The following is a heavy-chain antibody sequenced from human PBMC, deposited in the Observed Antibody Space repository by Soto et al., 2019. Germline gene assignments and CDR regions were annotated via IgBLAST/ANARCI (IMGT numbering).Heavy chain of an antibody. J-gene: IGHJ4*02. V-gene: IGHV3-74*01. CDR2: IRSDGSST. Sequence: EVQLVESGGGLVQPGGSLRLSCAASGFTFCSYGMHWVRQAPGKGLVWVSRIRSDGSSTSYADSVKDRFSISRDNAKNTLFLQMNSLRADDTAVYFCVSAGTVGSAFDYWGQGTLVTVSS. D-gene: IGHD1-26*01. CDR3: VSAGTVGSAFDY. CDR1: GFTFCSYG.